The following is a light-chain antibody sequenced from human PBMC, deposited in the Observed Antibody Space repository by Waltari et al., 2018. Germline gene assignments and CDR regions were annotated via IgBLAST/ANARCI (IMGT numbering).Light chain of an antibody. CDR3: SSYTTTSTPV. J-gene: IGLJ3*02. CDR1: SSDVGGYDF. CDR2: DVS. V-gene: IGLV2-14*03. Sequence: QSALTQPASVSGSPGQSITIPCPGSSSDVGGYDFVPWYQQHPDKAPKLMIYDVSSRPSGVSNRFSGSKSGNTASLTISGLQAEDEADYYCSSYTTTSTPVFGGGTKLTVL.